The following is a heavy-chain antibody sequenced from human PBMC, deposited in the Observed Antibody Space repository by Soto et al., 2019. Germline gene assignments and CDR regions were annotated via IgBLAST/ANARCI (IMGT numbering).Heavy chain of an antibody. Sequence: SETLSLTCTVSGGSISSGDYYWSWIRQPPGKGLEWIGYIYYSGSTYYNPSSKSRVTISVDTSKNQFSLKLSSVTAADTAVYYCARGAYYYDSSGYYWVFDYWGQGTLVTVSS. D-gene: IGHD3-22*01. CDR2: IYYSGST. V-gene: IGHV4-30-4*01. J-gene: IGHJ4*02. CDR1: GGSISSGDYY. CDR3: ARGAYYYDSSGYYWVFDY.